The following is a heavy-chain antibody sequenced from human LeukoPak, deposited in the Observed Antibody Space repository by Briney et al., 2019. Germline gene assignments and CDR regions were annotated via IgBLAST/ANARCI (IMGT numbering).Heavy chain of an antibody. CDR1: GGSISGYY. Sequence: SETLSLTCTVSGGSISGYYWTWIRQPPGKGLEWIGYIYYGGSTNYNPSLESRVTISVDTSNNQFSLKLTSVTAADTAVYYCGREVAGTYGFRYIDVWYKGTTVIVSS. D-gene: IGHD3-10*01. CDR2: IYYGGST. J-gene: IGHJ6*03. CDR3: GREVAGTYGFRYIDV. V-gene: IGHV4-59*01.